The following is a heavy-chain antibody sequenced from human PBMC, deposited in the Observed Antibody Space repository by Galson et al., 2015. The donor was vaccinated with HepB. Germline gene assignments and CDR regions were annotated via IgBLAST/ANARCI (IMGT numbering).Heavy chain of an antibody. CDR3: TRDNHYDFWSGYDYYYYYYMDV. J-gene: IGHJ6*03. CDR1: GFTFSNAW. D-gene: IGHD3-3*01. CDR2: IKSKTDGGTT. Sequence: LRLSCAASGFTFSNAWMSWVRQAPGKGLEWVGRIKSKTDGGTTDYAAPVKGRFTISRDDSKNTLYLQMNSLKTEDTAVYYCTRDNHYDFWSGYDYYYYYYMDVWGKGTTVTVSS. V-gene: IGHV3-15*01.